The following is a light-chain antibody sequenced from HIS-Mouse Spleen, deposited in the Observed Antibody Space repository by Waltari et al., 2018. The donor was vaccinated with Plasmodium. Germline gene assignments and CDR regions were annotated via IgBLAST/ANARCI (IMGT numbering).Light chain of an antibody. V-gene: IGKV3-15*01. CDR2: GAS. J-gene: IGKJ3*01. CDR1: QSVSSN. Sequence: IVMTQSPATLSVSPGERATLSCRVSQSVSSNLAWYQQKPGQAPRLLIYGASTRATGIPARFSGSESGTEFTLTISSLQSEDFAVYYCQQYNNWSFTFGPGTKVDIK. CDR3: QQYNNWSFT.